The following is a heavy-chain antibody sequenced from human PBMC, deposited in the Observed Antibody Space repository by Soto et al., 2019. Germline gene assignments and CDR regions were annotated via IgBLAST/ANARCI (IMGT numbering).Heavy chain of an antibody. CDR3: ARDRPPLIAAAGPSGMDV. CDR1: GYTFTSYY. Sequence: ASVKVSCKASGYTFTSYYMHWVRQAPGQGLEWMGIINPSGGSTSYAQKFQGRVTMTRDTSTSTVYMELSSLRSEDTAVYYCARDRPPLIAAAGPSGMDVWGQGTTVTVSS. V-gene: IGHV1-46*01. D-gene: IGHD6-13*01. CDR2: INPSGGST. J-gene: IGHJ6*02.